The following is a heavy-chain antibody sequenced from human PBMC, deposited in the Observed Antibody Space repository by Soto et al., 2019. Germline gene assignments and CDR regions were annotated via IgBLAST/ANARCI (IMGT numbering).Heavy chain of an antibody. V-gene: IGHV4-59*01. CDR1: GGNISSYY. D-gene: IGHD4-17*01. J-gene: IGHJ4*02. Sequence: SETLSLTSTVSGGNISSYYWSWIRQPPGRGLEWIGYIYYSGSTNYNPSLKSRVTISVDTSKNQFSLKLSSVTAADTAVYYCARVYGDYPTYYFDYWGQGTLVTVSS. CDR2: IYYSGST. CDR3: ARVYGDYPTYYFDY.